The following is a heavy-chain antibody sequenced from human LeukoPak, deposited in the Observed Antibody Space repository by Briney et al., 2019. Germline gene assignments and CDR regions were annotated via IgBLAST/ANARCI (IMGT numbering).Heavy chain of an antibody. CDR1: GDSLSNGNYY. V-gene: IGHV4-61*03. Sequence: PSETLSLTCTVSGDSLSNGNYYWSWLRQPPGKALDGIGYIYYTGKTYYNPSLEGRVTILVDTSRHHFSVKLSSVTAADTGVYYCARSQNYYGSGDYWSQGTLVTVSS. CDR2: IYYTGKT. D-gene: IGHD3-10*01. J-gene: IGHJ4*02. CDR3: ARSQNYYGSGDY.